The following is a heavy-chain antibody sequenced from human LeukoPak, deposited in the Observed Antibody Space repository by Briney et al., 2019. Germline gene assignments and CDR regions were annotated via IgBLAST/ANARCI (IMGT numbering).Heavy chain of an antibody. V-gene: IGHV4-30-2*01. CDR3: ARDSSGITDSSSDLFDY. Sequence: SETLSLTCTVSGGSISSGGYYWSWIRQPPGKGLEWIGYIYHSGSTYYNPSLKSRVTISVDRSKNQFSLKLSSVTAADTAVYYCARDSSGITDSSSDLFDYWGQGTLVTVSS. CDR1: GGSISSGGYY. J-gene: IGHJ4*02. D-gene: IGHD6-6*01. CDR2: IYHSGST.